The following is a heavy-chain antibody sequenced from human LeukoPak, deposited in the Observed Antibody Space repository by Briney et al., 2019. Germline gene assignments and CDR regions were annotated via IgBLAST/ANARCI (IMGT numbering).Heavy chain of an antibody. CDR2: ISSSSSYI. Sequence: GGSLRLSCSGSGLTFPDYAMNWVRQAPGKGLEWVSSISSSSSYIYYADSVKGRFTISRDNAKNSLYLQMNSLRAEDTAVYYCARIKVGSIAVAAGYYMDVWGKGTTVTISS. D-gene: IGHD6-19*01. CDR3: ARIKVGSIAVAAGYYMDV. J-gene: IGHJ6*03. CDR1: GLTFPDYA. V-gene: IGHV3-21*01.